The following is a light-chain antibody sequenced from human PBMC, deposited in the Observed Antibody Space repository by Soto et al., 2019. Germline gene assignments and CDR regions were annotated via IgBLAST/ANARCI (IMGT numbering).Light chain of an antibody. J-gene: IGKJ5*01. CDR1: QSAGSF. V-gene: IGKV3D-15*01. CDR2: YIS. Sequence: EIVMTQSPATLSVSPGETASLSCRASQSAGSFLAWYQQKPGQAPRLLIYYISTRATGIPARFSGSGSGTEFTLTINSLQSEASAVYYCQQHNQWPITFGQGTRLEIK. CDR3: QQHNQWPIT.